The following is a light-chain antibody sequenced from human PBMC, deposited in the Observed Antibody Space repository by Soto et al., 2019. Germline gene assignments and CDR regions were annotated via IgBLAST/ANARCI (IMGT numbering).Light chain of an antibody. CDR3: QLYGTSSTT. Sequence: EIVLTQSPGTLSLSPGERATLSCRASQSVSSRYLAWYQQKPGQAPRLLIYGASSRSTGILDRFSGSGSGTNLTLIITRLVPEDFAVYYFQLYGTSSTTFGQGTLLEIQ. CDR2: GAS. V-gene: IGKV3-20*01. J-gene: IGKJ5*01. CDR1: QSVSSRY.